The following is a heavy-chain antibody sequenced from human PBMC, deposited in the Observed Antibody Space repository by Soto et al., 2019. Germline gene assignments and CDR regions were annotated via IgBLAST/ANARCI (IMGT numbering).Heavy chain of an antibody. CDR3: ASQTSGYYYYGMDV. CDR2: ISSSSTYI. CDR1: GFNSSSYS. V-gene: IGHV3-21*01. Sequence: EVQLVESGGGLVKPGGSLRLSCAASGFNSSSYSMDWVRQAPGKGLEWVSSISSSSTYIHYADSVKGRFTISRDNAKNSLYLQMNSLSAEDTAVYYCASQTSGYYYYGMDVWGQGPTFTVSS. J-gene: IGHJ6*02.